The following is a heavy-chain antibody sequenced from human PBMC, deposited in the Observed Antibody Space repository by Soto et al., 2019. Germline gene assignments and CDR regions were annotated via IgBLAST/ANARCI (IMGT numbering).Heavy chain of an antibody. CDR3: ARERIVVVTAIRSPAYYFDY. J-gene: IGHJ4*02. Sequence: SETLSLTCTVSGDSISSGGYYWSWIRQHPGKGLEWIGYIYYSGSTYYNPSLKSRVTISVDTSKNQFSLKLSSVTAADTAVYYCARERIVVVTAIRSPAYYFDYWGQGTLVTVSS. CDR2: IYYSGST. CDR1: GDSISSGGYY. D-gene: IGHD2-21*02. V-gene: IGHV4-31*03.